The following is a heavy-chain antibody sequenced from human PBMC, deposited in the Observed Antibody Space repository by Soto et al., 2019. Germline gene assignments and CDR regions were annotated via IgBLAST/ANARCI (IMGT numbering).Heavy chain of an antibody. D-gene: IGHD6-13*01. V-gene: IGHV4-31*03. Sequence: QVQLQESGPGLVKPSQTLSLTCTVSGGSISSGGYNWNRIRPHPGTGLAWVGYIYYSGSTYYNPSLRSRVTISADTSENQFSLKLSSVTAADTAVYFCARGYRQSGYSSSWVFDYRGQGTLVNVSS. CDR2: IYYSGST. J-gene: IGHJ4*02. CDR1: GGSISSGGYN. CDR3: ARGYRQSGYSSSWVFDY.